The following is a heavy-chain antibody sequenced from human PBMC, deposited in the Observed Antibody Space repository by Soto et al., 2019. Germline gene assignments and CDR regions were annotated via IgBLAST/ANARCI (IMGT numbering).Heavy chain of an antibody. CDR2: ISTSSTYI. Sequence: LRLSCAASGFTFSSYSMNWVRQAPGKGLEWVSSISTSSTYIYYADSVKGRFTVSRDNAKNSLYLQINSLRDEDTAVYYCARGSIVATSLTPFDYWXQGTQVTVSS. V-gene: IGHV3-21*01. CDR1: GFTFSSYS. CDR3: ARGSIVATSLTPFDY. J-gene: IGHJ4*02. D-gene: IGHD5-12*01.